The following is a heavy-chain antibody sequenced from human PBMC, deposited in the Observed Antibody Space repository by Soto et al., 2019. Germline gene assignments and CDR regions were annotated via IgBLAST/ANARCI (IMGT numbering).Heavy chain of an antibody. CDR3: QKDIVVVTDAISYGMDV. CDR1: GFTFDDYT. D-gene: IGHD2-2*01. CDR2: ISWDGGST. Sequence: PGGSLRLSCAASGFTFDDYTMHWVRQAPGKGLEWVSLISWDGGSTYYADSVKGRFTISRDNSKNSLYLQMNSLRTEDTALYYCQKDIVVVTDAISYGMDVWGHGTTVTVSS. V-gene: IGHV3-43*01. J-gene: IGHJ6*02.